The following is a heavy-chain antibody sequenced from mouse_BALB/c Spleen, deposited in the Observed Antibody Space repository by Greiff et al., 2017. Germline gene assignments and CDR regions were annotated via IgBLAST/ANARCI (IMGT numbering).Heavy chain of an antibody. V-gene: IGHV5-4*02. CDR3: ARGGVGYDAGYFDY. J-gene: IGHJ2*01. CDR2: ISDGGSYT. D-gene: IGHD2-14*01. Sequence: EVMLVESGGGLVKPGGSLKLSCAASGFTFSDYYMYWVRQTPEKRLEWVATISDGGSYTYYPDSVKGRFTISRDNAKNNLYLQMSSLKSEDTAMYYCARGGVGYDAGYFDYWGQGTTLTVSS. CDR1: GFTFSDYY.